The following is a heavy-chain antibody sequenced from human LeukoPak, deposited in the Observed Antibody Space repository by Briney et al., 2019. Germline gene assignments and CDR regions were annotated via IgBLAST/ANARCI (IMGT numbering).Heavy chain of an antibody. CDR1: GDCVSNDSDG. CDR3: ARASNLHYFDD. J-gene: IGHJ4*02. CDR2: TYYRSKWYN. V-gene: IGHV6-1*01. Sequence: SQTLSLTCAISGDCVSNDSDGWCCIKQPPTRRLQWLGRTYYRSKWYNDYAGSVKSRITIHVDTSKNQFPLHLNSVTLEDTAVYYCARASNLHYFDDWGQGTQVTVPS.